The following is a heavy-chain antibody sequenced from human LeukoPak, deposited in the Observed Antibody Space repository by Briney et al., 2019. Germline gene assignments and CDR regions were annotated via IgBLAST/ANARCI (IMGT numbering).Heavy chain of an antibody. CDR3: ARDRGVTMVRGVIDSFDY. CDR1: GYTFTNYA. J-gene: IGHJ4*02. Sequence: ASVKVSCKASGYTFTNYAMHWVRQAPGQRLEWVGWINAGNGNTKYSQKFQGRVTITRDTSASTAYMKLSSLRSEDTAVYYRARDRGVTMVRGVIDSFDYWGQGALVTVSS. D-gene: IGHD3-10*01. V-gene: IGHV1-3*01. CDR2: INAGNGNT.